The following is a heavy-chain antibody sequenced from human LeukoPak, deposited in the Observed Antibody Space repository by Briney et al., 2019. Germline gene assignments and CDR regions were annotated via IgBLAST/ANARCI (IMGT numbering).Heavy chain of an antibody. CDR1: GGSFTSDY. CDR3: ARGPLSYYYYMDV. V-gene: IGHV4-34*01. J-gene: IGHJ6*03. CDR2: INHSGST. Sequence: SETLSLTCIVSGGSFTSDYWSWIRQPPGKGLEWIGEINHSGSTNYNPSLKSRVTISVDTSKNQFSLKLSSVTAADTAVYYCARGPLSYYYYMDVWGKGTTVTVSS.